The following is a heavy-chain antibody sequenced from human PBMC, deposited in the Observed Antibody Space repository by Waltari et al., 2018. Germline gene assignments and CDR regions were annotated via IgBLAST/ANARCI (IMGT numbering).Heavy chain of an antibody. CDR3: TTDGGGDSSSWSIDY. V-gene: IGHV3-15*01. CDR1: GFTFSNAW. Sequence: EVQLVESGGGLVKPGGSLRLSCAASGFTFSNAWMSWVRQAPGKGLEWVGRIKSKTEGGTTDYAAPVKGRFTNSRDYSKNTLYLQMNSLKTEDTAVYYCTTDGGGDSSSWSIDYWGQGTLVTVSS. CDR2: IKSKTEGGTT. J-gene: IGHJ4*02. D-gene: IGHD6-13*01.